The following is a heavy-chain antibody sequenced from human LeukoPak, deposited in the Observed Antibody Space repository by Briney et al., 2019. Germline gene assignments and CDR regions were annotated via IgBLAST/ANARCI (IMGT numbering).Heavy chain of an antibody. CDR3: AREFGYSSGSDAFDI. D-gene: IGHD6-19*01. V-gene: IGHV4-59*01. CDR2: IYYSGST. CDR1: GGSISSYY. J-gene: IGHJ3*02. Sequence: PSETLSLTCTVSGGSISSYYWSWLRQPPGKGLEWIGYIYYSGSTNYNPSLKSRVTISVDTSKNQFSLKLSSVTAADTAVYYCAREFGYSSGSDAFDIWGQGTMVTVSS.